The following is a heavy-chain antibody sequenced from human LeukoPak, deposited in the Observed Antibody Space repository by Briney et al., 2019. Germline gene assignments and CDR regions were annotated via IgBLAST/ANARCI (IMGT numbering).Heavy chain of an antibody. CDR3: AKDFFSGSYAIAPPKSFDY. CDR1: GYTFTSYD. Sequence: ASVKVSCKASGYTFTSYDINWVRQATGQGLEWMGWMNPNSGNTGYAQKFQGRVTMTRNTSISTAYMELSSLRSEDTAVYYCAKDFFSGSYAIAPPKSFDYWGQGTLVTVSS. D-gene: IGHD1-26*01. V-gene: IGHV1-8*01. J-gene: IGHJ4*02. CDR2: MNPNSGNT.